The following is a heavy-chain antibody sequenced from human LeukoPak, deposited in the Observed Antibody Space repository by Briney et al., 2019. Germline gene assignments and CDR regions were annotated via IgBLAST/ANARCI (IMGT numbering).Heavy chain of an antibody. V-gene: IGHV1-69*04. CDR1: GGTFSSYA. Sequence: ASVKVSCKASGGTFSSYAISWVRQAPGQGLEWMGRIIPILGIANYAQKFQGRVTITADKSTSTAYMELSSLRSEDTAVYYCARERGAIVGAPSFDYWGQGTLVTVSS. CDR2: IIPILGIA. D-gene: IGHD1-26*01. CDR3: ARERGAIVGAPSFDY. J-gene: IGHJ4*02.